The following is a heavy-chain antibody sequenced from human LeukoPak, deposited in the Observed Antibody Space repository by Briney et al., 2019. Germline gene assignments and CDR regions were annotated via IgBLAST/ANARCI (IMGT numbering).Heavy chain of an antibody. CDR1: GFTFSSYA. CDR3: ASAPGDYRYYYYYVMDV. J-gene: IGHJ6*02. V-gene: IGHV3-30-3*01. D-gene: IGHD4-17*01. Sequence: GGSLRLSCAASGFTFSSYAMHWVRQAPGKGLEWVAVISYDGSNKYYADSVKGRFTISRDNSMNTLYLQMNSLRAEDTAVYYCASAPGDYRYYYYYVMDVWGQGTTVTVSS. CDR2: ISYDGSNK.